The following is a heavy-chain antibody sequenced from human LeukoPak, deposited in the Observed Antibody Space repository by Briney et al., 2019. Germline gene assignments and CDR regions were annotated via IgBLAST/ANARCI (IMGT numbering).Heavy chain of an antibody. V-gene: IGHV3-23*01. CDR1: GFTFSSYA. CDR3: AKLGATDAFDI. Sequence: GGSLRLCCAASGFTFSSYAMSWVRRATGKGLEWVSAISGSGGSTYYADTVKGRFTISRDNSKNTLYLQMNSLRAEDTAVYYCAKLGATDAFDIWGQGTMVTVSS. J-gene: IGHJ3*02. CDR2: ISGSGGST. D-gene: IGHD1-26*01.